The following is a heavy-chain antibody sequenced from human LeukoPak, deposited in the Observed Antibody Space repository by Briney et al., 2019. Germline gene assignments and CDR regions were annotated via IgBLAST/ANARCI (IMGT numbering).Heavy chain of an antibody. V-gene: IGHV3-21*01. CDR2: ISSSSSYI. D-gene: IGHD1-1*01. J-gene: IGHJ6*02. CDR1: GFTFSSYS. CDR3: ARGPEYWNDALGGYYGMDV. Sequence: TGGSLRLSCAASGFTFSSYSMNWVRQAPGKGLEWVSSISSSSSYIYYADSVKGRFTISRDNAKNSLYLQMNSLRAEDTAVYYCARGPEYWNDALGGYYGMDVWGQGTTVTVSS.